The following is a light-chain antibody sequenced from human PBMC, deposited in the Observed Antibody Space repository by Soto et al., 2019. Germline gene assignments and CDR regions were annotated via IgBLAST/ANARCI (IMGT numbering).Light chain of an antibody. J-gene: IGLJ1*01. CDR1: SSNIGSTT. CDR2: SND. V-gene: IGLV1-44*01. CDR3: AAWDDSLSGFV. Sequence: QSVLTQPPSASGTPGQRVTISCSGSSSNIGSTTVAWFQHLPGPAPKLLIFSNDQRPSGVPDRFSGSQSDTSASLAISGLQSEDEADYYCAAWDDSLSGFVFGTGTKLTVL.